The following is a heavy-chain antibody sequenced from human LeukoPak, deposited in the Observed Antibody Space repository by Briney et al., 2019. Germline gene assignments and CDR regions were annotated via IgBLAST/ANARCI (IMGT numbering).Heavy chain of an antibody. V-gene: IGHV1-24*01. CDR1: GYTLAELS. Sequence: GASVKVSCKVSGYTLAELSMHWVRQAPGKGLEWMGGFDPEDGETIYAQKFQGRDTMTEDTSTDTAYMELSSLRSEDTAVYYRATGVAYCGGDCYSQWFDPWGQGTLVTVSS. D-gene: IGHD2-21*02. CDR2: FDPEDGET. J-gene: IGHJ5*02. CDR3: ATGVAYCGGDCYSQWFDP.